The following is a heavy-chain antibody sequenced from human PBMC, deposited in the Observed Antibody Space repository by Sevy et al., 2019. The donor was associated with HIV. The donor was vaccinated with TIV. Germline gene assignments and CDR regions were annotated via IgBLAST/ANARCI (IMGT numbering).Heavy chain of an antibody. CDR3: ARQGGLVDRAFDY. J-gene: IGHJ4*02. V-gene: IGHV4-39*01. D-gene: IGHD3-10*01. CDR2: FFFTGST. CDR1: DVSMSGSSSD. Sequence: SETLSLTCTVSDVSMSGSSSDWGWIRQPPGKGLEWIASFFFTGSTYYNPSLKGRVTISVDMSKSQFSLKLSSVTAADTALYYCARQGGLVDRAFDYWGQGTLVTVSS.